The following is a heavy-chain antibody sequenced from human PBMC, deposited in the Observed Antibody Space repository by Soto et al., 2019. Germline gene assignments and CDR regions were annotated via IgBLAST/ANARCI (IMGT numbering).Heavy chain of an antibody. CDR3: AKDRLAGGFDY. V-gene: IGHV3-48*01. CDR2: ISTSSSTI. D-gene: IGHD3-16*01. CDR1: GFTFSDYS. J-gene: IGHJ4*02. Sequence: PGGSLRLSCAASGFTFSDYSMNWVRQAPGKRLEWVSFISTSSSTIYYADSVQGRFAISRDNAKNSLYLQMNSPRADDTAVYYCAKDRLAGGFDYWGQGTPVTVSS.